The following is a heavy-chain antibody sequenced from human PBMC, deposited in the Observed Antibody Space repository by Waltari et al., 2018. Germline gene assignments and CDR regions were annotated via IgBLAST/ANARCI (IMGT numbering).Heavy chain of an antibody. CDR1: GDSISSSF. V-gene: IGHV4-4*07. Sequence: QVQLQESGPGLVKPSETLSPTCTVSGDSISSSFWTWIRQPAGKGLEWIGLIYGSGSANYKSSLKSRVAMSVDTSKNQFSLKLSSVTAADTAVYYCVKGINQLSRTRFDPWGQGTLVTVS. CDR2: IYGSGSA. D-gene: IGHD1-1*01. CDR3: VKGINQLSRTRFDP. J-gene: IGHJ5*02.